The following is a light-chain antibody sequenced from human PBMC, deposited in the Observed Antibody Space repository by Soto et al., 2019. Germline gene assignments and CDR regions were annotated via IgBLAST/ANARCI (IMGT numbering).Light chain of an antibody. CDR1: QSFSSSY. CDR3: QHYNSYSEA. Sequence: ENVLTQSPGTLSLSPGERATLSCRASQSFSSSYLAWYQQKPGQAPRLLIYGTSTRATGVPDRFSGSGSQTDFTLTISRLEPDDFATYYCQHYNSYSEAFGQGTKVELK. CDR2: GTS. V-gene: IGKV3-20*01. J-gene: IGKJ1*01.